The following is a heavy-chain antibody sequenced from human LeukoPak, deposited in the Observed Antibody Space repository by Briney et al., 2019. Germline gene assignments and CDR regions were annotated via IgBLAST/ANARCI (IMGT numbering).Heavy chain of an antibody. Sequence: GGSLRLSCVASGFTVSSSSMTWVRQAPGKGLEWVSFIYSGGTTYYADSVKGRFTISRDNSKNTLYLQMNSLRAEDTAVYYCASVEIPDAFDIWGQGTMVTVSS. CDR1: GFTVSSSS. J-gene: IGHJ3*02. CDR2: IYSGGTT. CDR3: ASVEIPDAFDI. D-gene: IGHD5-24*01. V-gene: IGHV3-66*01.